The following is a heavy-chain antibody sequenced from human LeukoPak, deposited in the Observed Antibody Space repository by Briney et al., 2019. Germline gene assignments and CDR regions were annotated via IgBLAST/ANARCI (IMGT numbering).Heavy chain of an antibody. J-gene: IGHJ4*02. CDR3: ASQRGYYGSGNWFGGYFDY. CDR1: GYAFTGHF. Sequence: VKVSCKASGYAFTGHFMHWVRQAPGQGLEWMGWIHPNSIDTHYAQKFQGRVTMTRDMSTSTVYMELSSLRSEDTAVYYCASQRGYYGSGNWFGGYFDYWGQGTLVTVSS. CDR2: IHPNSIDT. V-gene: IGHV1-2*02. D-gene: IGHD3-10*01.